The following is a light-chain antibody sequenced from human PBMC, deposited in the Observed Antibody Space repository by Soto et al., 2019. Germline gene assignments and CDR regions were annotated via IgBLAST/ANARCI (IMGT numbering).Light chain of an antibody. CDR3: QQYGRSLWT. Sequence: IVMTQSPATLSVSPGERGTLSCRASQSVSNNLAWYQQKPGQVPRLLIYHASSRATGIPDRFSGSGFGTDFTLTISSLEPEDFTVYYCQQYGRSLWTFGQGTKVDI. CDR1: QSVSNN. CDR2: HAS. J-gene: IGKJ1*01. V-gene: IGKV3-20*01.